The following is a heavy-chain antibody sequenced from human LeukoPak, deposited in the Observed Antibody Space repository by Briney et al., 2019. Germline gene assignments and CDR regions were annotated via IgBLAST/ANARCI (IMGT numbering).Heavy chain of an antibody. CDR3: ARVASSTAVCNWFDP. CDR2: ISSSSSYI. Sequence: GGSLRLSCAASGFTFSGYSMNWVRQAPGKGLEWVSSISSSSSYIYYADSVKGRLTISRDNSKHSVYLQMNSLKAEDTAVYYCARVASSTAVCNWFDPGGEGPLVSVPS. D-gene: IGHD2-2*01. CDR1: GFTFSGYS. J-gene: IGHJ5*02. V-gene: IGHV3-21*01.